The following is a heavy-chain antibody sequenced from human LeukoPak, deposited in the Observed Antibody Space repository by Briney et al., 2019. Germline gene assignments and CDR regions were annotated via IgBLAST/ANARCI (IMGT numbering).Heavy chain of an antibody. J-gene: IGHJ4*02. CDR3: ARPATGYCSSAGCHWDS. Sequence: GGSLRLSCAASGFTFSTHSMYWVRQAPGKGLEWVSSISASSNFIHYAESVRGRFTISRDNAKNSLYQQMNSLGAQDTAVYYCARPATGYCSSAGCHWDSWGQGTLVTVSS. CDR1: GFTFSTHS. V-gene: IGHV3-21*01. CDR2: ISASSNFI. D-gene: IGHD2-2*01.